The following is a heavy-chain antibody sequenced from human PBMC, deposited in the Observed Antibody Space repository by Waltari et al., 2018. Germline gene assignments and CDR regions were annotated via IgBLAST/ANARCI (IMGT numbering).Heavy chain of an antibody. CDR2: INNVGDRI. CDR3: ASVRGIDGRDY. Sequence: VESGGGSVQPGGSLRLSCATSGFIFCNYAMHWVRQAPGKGLEYISAINNVGDRIYYADSVKGRFTISRDNSKNTLYLQMASLRADDMAVYYCASVRGIDGRDYWGQGRLVTVSS. J-gene: IGHJ4*02. V-gene: IGHV3-64*07. D-gene: IGHD3-3*02. CDR1: GFIFCNYA.